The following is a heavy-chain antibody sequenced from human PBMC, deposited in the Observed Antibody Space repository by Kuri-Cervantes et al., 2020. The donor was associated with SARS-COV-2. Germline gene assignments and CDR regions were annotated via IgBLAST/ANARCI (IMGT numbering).Heavy chain of an antibody. CDR3: ARHSSGWGGYYFDY. V-gene: IGHV4-38-2*01. CDR2: IYHSGST. Sequence: ESLKISCAVSGYSISSGYYWGWIRQPPGKGLEWIGSIYHSGSTYYNPSLKSRVTISVDTSKNQFSLKLSSVTAADTAVYYCARHSSGWGGYYFDYWGQGTLVTVSS. J-gene: IGHJ4*02. CDR1: GYSISSGYY. D-gene: IGHD6-19*01.